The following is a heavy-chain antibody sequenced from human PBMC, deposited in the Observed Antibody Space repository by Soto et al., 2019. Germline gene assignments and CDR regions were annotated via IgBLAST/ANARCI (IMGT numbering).Heavy chain of an antibody. CDR1: GGSISSGGYY. D-gene: IGHD3-10*01. Sequence: SETLSLTCTVSGGSISSGGYYWSWIRQHPGKGLEWIGYIYYSGSTYYNPSLKSRVTISVDTSKNQFSLKLSSVTAADTAVYNCARGRIRNDYFMVRGSFHNWFDPWGQGTLVTVSS. CDR2: IYYSGST. CDR3: ARGRIRNDYFMVRGSFHNWFDP. V-gene: IGHV4-31*03. J-gene: IGHJ5*02.